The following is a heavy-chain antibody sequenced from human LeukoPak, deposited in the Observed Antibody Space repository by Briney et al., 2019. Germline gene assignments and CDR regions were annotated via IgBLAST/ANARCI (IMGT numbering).Heavy chain of an antibody. CDR3: ARKDYYDSNGDAFDI. V-gene: IGHV3-21*01. CDR1: GFIFSTYS. J-gene: IGHJ3*02. CDR2: ISSSSSFI. Sequence: PGGSLRLSCAASGFIFSTYSMNWVRQAPGKGLEWVSSISSSSSFIYNADSVKGRFTISRDNAKNSLYLQMNSLRAEDTAVYYRARKDYYDSNGDAFDIWGQGTMVTVSS. D-gene: IGHD3-22*01.